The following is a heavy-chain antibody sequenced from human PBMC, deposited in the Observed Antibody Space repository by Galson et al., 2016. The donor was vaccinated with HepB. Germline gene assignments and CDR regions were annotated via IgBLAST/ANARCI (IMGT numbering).Heavy chain of an antibody. D-gene: IGHD5-12*01. CDR1: GFSFSYYG. CDR3: ARRVYTGDDWNHNNGPLDY. Sequence: SLRLSCAVSGFSFSYYGMHWVRQAPGKGLEWVALIRYDGSDKYYADSMKGRFTISRDNSKCTLYLQLSSLRDEDTAVYYCARRVYTGDDWNHNNGPLDYWGHGTLVTVSS. V-gene: IGHV3-33*01. CDR2: IRYDGSDK. J-gene: IGHJ4*01.